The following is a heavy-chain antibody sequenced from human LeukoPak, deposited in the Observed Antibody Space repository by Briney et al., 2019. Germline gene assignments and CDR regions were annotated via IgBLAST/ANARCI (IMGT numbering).Heavy chain of an antibody. Sequence: ASVKVSCKASGYTFTGYYVHWVRQAPGQGLEWMGWINPNSGGTNYAQKFQGRVTMTRDTSISTAYMELSRLRSDDTAVYYCARGASSGYSHFDHWGQGTLVTVSS. CDR3: ARGASSGYSHFDH. J-gene: IGHJ4*02. V-gene: IGHV1-2*02. D-gene: IGHD3-22*01. CDR2: INPNSGGT. CDR1: GYTFTGYY.